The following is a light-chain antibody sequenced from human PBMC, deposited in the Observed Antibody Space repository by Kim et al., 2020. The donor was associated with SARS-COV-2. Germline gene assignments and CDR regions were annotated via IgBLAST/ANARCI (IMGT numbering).Light chain of an antibody. J-gene: IGLJ2*01. V-gene: IGLV3-21*01. Sequence: PGKTAGITCGRNNIASKSVHWYRQKPGQAPVLVIYSDTDRPSGIPERFSGSNSGNTATLTISRVEAGDEADYYCQVWDSSSDHVLFGGGTQLTVL. CDR2: SDT. CDR1: NIASKS. CDR3: QVWDSSSDHVL.